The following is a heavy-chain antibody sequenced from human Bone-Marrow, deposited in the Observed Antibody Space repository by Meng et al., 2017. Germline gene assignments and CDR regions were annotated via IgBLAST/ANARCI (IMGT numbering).Heavy chain of an antibody. CDR2: MNPNSGNT. CDR3: ASSRSNYYYDSSGYYRLKAFDI. J-gene: IGHJ3*02. V-gene: IGHV1-8*03. D-gene: IGHD3-22*01. CDR1: GYTFTSYD. Sequence: ASVKVSCKASGYTFTSYDINWVRQATGQGLEWMGWMNPNSGNTGYAQKFQGRVTITRNTSISTAYMELSSLRSEDTAVYYCASSRSNYYYDSSGYYRLKAFDIWGQGTMVTVS.